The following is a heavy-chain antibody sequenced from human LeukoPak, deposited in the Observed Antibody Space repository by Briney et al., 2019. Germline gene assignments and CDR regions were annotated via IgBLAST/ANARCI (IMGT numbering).Heavy chain of an antibody. Sequence: PGGSLRLSCAASGFTFSDHYMDWVRQAPGKGLEWVGRIKNKANSYTTQYAASVKGRFTISRDDSKDSLYLQMNSLKTEDTAVYYCARGNVYYYDSSGPTLGDAFDIWGQGTMVTVSS. CDR3: ARGNVYYYDSSGPTLGDAFDI. CDR2: IKNKANSYTT. J-gene: IGHJ3*02. V-gene: IGHV3-72*01. CDR1: GFTFSDHY. D-gene: IGHD3-22*01.